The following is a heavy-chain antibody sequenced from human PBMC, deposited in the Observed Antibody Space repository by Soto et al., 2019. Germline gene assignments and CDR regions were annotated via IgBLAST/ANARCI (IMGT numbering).Heavy chain of an antibody. V-gene: IGHV1-69*06. D-gene: IGHD3-3*01. CDR3: AASAFLSGVSGYFHLDH. Sequence: QVHLVQSGTEVKKPGSSVKVSCKTSGDTFSNQAISWVRQAPGQGLEWMGGIIPLFDSASYAQRSHDRVTITADKFTNTVYMELRSLTSEDTAVYYCAASAFLSGVSGYFHLDHWGQGTLVTVSS. J-gene: IGHJ4*02. CDR1: GDTFSNQA. CDR2: IIPLFDSA.